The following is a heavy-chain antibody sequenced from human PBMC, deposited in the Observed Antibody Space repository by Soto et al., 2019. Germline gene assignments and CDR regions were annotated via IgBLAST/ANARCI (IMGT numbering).Heavy chain of an antibody. D-gene: IGHD3-10*02. V-gene: IGHV4-59*08. Sequence: PSETLSLTCTVSGGSISSYYWSWIRQPPGKGLEWIGYIYYSGSTNYNPSLKSRVTISVDTSKNQFSLKLSSVTAADTAVFYCACHAVFCSGSYYYYGMDVWGQGTTVTVSS. CDR2: IYYSGST. CDR1: GGSISSYY. CDR3: ACHAVFCSGSYYYYGMDV. J-gene: IGHJ6*02.